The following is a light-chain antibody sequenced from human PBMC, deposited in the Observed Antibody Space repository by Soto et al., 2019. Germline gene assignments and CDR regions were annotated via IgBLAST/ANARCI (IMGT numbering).Light chain of an antibody. CDR2: AAS. J-gene: IGKJ1*01. Sequence: DIQMTQSPSSLSASVGDRVTIACRASQSISNYLNWYQQRPGKAPKLLIYAASSLQSGVPSRFSGSGSETDFTLTISSLQPEDFATYYCQQSYSTPQFGQGTKVDIK. CDR1: QSISNY. V-gene: IGKV1-39*01. CDR3: QQSYSTPQ.